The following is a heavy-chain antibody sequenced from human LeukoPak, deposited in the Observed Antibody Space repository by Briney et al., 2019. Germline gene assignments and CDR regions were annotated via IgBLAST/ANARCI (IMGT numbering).Heavy chain of an antibody. J-gene: IGHJ3*02. D-gene: IGHD3-10*01. CDR2: IASDGSHT. V-gene: IGHV3-30-3*01. Sequence: PGRSLRLSFAASGFTFSDYFMHSVRQAPGKGLEWVAVIASDGSHTFYVESVKGRFTISRDNSNNTLYLQMNSLRAEDTAVYFCARERQDTIVHSGAFDIWGQGTMVTVSS. CDR1: GFTFSDYF. CDR3: ARERQDTIVHSGAFDI.